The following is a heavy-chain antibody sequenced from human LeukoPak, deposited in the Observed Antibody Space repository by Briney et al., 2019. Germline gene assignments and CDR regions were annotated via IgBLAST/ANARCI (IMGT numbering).Heavy chain of an antibody. D-gene: IGHD6-13*01. CDR2: ISYDGSNK. CDR3: AKGRSSSSLFYYYYGMDV. CDR1: GLIFRSYG. J-gene: IGHJ6*02. Sequence: GGSLRLSCAASGLIFRSYGMHWVRQAPGTGLEWVALISYDGSNKYYADSVKGRFTISRDNSKNTLYLQMNSLRAEDTAVYYCAKGRSSSSLFYYYYGMDVWGQGTTVTVSS. V-gene: IGHV3-30*18.